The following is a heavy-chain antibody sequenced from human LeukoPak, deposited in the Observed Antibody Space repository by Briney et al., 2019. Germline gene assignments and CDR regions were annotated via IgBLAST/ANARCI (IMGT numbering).Heavy chain of an antibody. CDR2: INPSGGST. CDR1: GYTFTSYY. Sequence: ASVKVSCKASGYTFTSYYMHWVRQAPGQGPEWMGIINPSGGSTSYAQKFQGRVTMTRDTSTSTVYMELSSLRSEDTAVYYCARDGKHQVEPNILIYGSETLDYWGQGTLVTVSS. V-gene: IGHV1-46*01. D-gene: IGHD3-10*01. CDR3: ARDGKHQVEPNILIYGSETLDY. J-gene: IGHJ4*02.